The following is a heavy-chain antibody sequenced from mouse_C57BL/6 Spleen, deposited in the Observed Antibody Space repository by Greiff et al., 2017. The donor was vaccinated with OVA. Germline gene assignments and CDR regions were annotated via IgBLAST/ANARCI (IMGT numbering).Heavy chain of an antibody. V-gene: IGHV1-43*01. D-gene: IGHD1-1*01. Sequence: VQLQQSGPELVKPGASVKISCKASGYSFTGYYMHWVKQSSEKSLEWIGEINPSTGGTSYNQKFKGKATLTVDKSSSTAYMQLKSLTSEDSAVSYCAIPTGVARYYAMGYWGQGASVTVSS. CDR2: INPSTGGT. CDR3: AIPTGVARYYAMGY. CDR1: GYSFTGYY. J-gene: IGHJ4*01.